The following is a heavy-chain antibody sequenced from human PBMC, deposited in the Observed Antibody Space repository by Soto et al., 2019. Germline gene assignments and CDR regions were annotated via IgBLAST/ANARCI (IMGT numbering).Heavy chain of an antibody. V-gene: IGHV3-30*18. Sequence: QVQLVESGGGVVQPGRSLRLSCAASGFTFSSYVMHWVRQAPGKGLEWVAVISYDGSNKYYADSVKGRFTISRDNSKNTLYLQMNSLRAEDTAVYYCAKDSRGYSSGWPFVDYWGQGTLVTVSS. CDR3: AKDSRGYSSGWPFVDY. J-gene: IGHJ4*02. CDR2: ISYDGSNK. CDR1: GFTFSSYV. D-gene: IGHD6-19*01.